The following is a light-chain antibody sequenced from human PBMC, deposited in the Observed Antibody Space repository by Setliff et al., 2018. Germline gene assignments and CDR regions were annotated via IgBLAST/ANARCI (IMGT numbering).Light chain of an antibody. CDR2: AVS. J-gene: IGLJ1*01. CDR3: AAWDDSLRGYV. CDR1: SSDVGSYDL. Sequence: QSVLTQPASVSGSPGQSITISCSGTSSDVGSYDLVSWYQQHPGKAPKLIIYAVSDRPSGVSNRFFGSKSGNTAPLTISGLRSEDEADYYCAAWDDSLRGYVFGTGTKVTVL. V-gene: IGLV2-14*03.